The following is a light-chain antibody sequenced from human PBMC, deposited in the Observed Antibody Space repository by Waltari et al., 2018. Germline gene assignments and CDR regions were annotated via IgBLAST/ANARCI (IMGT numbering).Light chain of an antibody. V-gene: IGKV3-11*01. CDR2: DAS. CDR1: QSVSSY. Sequence: EIMLTQSPVTLSLSPGERPTLSCRASQSVSSYLAWYQQKPGQAPRLLIYDASSRATGIPARFSGSGSGTDFTLTISSLEPEDFAVYYCQQRSNWPRTFGQGTKVEL. CDR3: QQRSNWPRT. J-gene: IGKJ1*01.